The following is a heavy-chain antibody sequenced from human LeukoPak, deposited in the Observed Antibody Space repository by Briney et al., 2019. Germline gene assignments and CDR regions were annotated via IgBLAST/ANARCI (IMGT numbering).Heavy chain of an antibody. D-gene: IGHD3-10*01. Sequence: GGSLRLSCAASGFTFSSYGMHWVRQAPGKGLEWVAVISYDGSNKYYADSVKGRFTISRDNSKNTLYLQMNSLRAEDTAVYYCAKAGGYGSGSYPFDYWGQGTLVTVSS. CDR1: GFTFSSYG. V-gene: IGHV3-30*18. CDR3: AKAGGYGSGSYPFDY. J-gene: IGHJ4*02. CDR2: ISYDGSNK.